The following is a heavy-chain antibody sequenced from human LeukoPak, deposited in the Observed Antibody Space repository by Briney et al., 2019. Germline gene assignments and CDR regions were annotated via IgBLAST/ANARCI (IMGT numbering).Heavy chain of an antibody. CDR2: ILYDESNK. Sequence: GGSLRLSCAASGFIFSNYWLTWVRQAPGQGLEWVAVILYDESNKYYADSVNGRFTISRDNSKNTLYLQMNSLRAEDTAVYYCARGQKYYYYYYMDVWGKGTTVTVSS. J-gene: IGHJ6*03. V-gene: IGHV3-30*03. CDR3: ARGQKYYYYYYMDV. CDR1: GFIFSNYW.